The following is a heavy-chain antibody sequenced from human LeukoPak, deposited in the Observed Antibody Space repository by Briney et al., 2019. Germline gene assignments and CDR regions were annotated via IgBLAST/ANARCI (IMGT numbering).Heavy chain of an antibody. CDR1: GFTFSSYA. Sequence: GGSLRLSCAASGFTFSSYAMHWVRQAPGKGLEWVSAISGSGGSTYYADSVKGRFTISRDNSKNTLYLQMNSLRAEDTAVYYCAKDLRVHTPPYCSGGSCYSDYWGQGTLVTVSS. CDR3: AKDLRVHTPPYCSGGSCYSDY. CDR2: ISGSGGST. V-gene: IGHV3-23*01. J-gene: IGHJ4*02. D-gene: IGHD2-15*01.